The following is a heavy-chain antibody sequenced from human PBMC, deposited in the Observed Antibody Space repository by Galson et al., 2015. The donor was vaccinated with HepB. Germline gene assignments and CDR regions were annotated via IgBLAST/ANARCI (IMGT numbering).Heavy chain of an antibody. D-gene: IGHD6-6*01. J-gene: IGHJ6*02. CDR2: INPNSGGT. V-gene: IGHV1-2*04. CDR1: GYTFTGYH. Sequence: SVKVSCKASGYTFTGYHMHWVRQAPGQGLEWMGWINPNSGGTNYAQKFQGWVTMTRDTSISTAYMELSRLRSDDTAVYYCARGLAARSGVSGMDVWGQGTTVTVSS. CDR3: ARGLAARSGVSGMDV.